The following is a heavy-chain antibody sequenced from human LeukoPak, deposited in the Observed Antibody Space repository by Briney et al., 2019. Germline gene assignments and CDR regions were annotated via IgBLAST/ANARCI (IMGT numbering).Heavy chain of an antibody. CDR2: IIPILGIA. CDR3: ATPEGNSGWYNRVGLDY. J-gene: IGHJ4*02. D-gene: IGHD6-19*01. Sequence: ASVKVSCKASGGTFSSYTISWVRQAPGQGLEWMGRIIPILGIANYAQKFQGRVTINADKSTSTAYMELSSPRSEDTAVYYCATPEGNSGWYNRVGLDYWGQGTLVTVSA. V-gene: IGHV1-69*02. CDR1: GGTFSSYT.